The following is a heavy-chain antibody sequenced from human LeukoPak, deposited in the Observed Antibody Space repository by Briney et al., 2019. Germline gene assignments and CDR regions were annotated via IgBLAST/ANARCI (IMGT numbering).Heavy chain of an antibody. Sequence: SETLSLTCTVSGGSISSSSYYWGWIRQPPGKGLEWIGSIYYSGSTYYNPSLKSRVTISVDTSKNQFSLKLSSVTAADTAVYYCARGPDIVVVVAATHYYGMDVWGQGTTVTVSS. D-gene: IGHD2-15*01. J-gene: IGHJ6*02. CDR2: IYYSGST. V-gene: IGHV4-39*07. CDR3: ARGPDIVVVVAATHYYGMDV. CDR1: GGSISSSSYY.